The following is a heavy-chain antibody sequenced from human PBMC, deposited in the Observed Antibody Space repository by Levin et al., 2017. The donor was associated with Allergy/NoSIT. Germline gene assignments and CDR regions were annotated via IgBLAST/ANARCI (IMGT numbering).Heavy chain of an antibody. V-gene: IGHV3-23*01. D-gene: IGHD3-22*01. CDR3: AKDWDHAYIDYDSSGYYEHPFDY. Sequence: GGSLRLSCAASGFTFSSYAMSWVRQAPGKGLEWVSAISGSGGSTYYADSVKGRFTISRDNSKNTLYLQMNSLRAEDTAVYYCAKDWDHAYIDYDSSGYYEHPFDYWGQGTLVTVSS. J-gene: IGHJ4*02. CDR2: ISGSGGST. CDR1: GFTFSSYA.